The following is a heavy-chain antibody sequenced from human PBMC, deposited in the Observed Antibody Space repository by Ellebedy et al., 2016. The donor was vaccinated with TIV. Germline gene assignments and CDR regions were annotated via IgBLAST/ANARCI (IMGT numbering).Heavy chain of an antibody. D-gene: IGHD1-1*01. Sequence: PGGSLRLSCAASGVTVSNNYTTWVRQTPGKGLEWVSVIYSGGSAHYADSVKGRFTISRDNSRNTLYLQMNNLRVDDTAVYYCARKTDTTRTGDFWGQGTLVTVS. CDR2: IYSGGSA. V-gene: IGHV3-53*01. CDR1: GVTVSNNY. J-gene: IGHJ4*02. CDR3: ARKTDTTRTGDF.